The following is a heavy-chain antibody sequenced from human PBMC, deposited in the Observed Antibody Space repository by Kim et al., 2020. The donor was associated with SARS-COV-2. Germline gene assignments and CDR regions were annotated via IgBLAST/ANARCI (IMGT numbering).Heavy chain of an antibody. CDR1: GGSISSYY. CDR2: IYTSGST. CDR3: AREDISTPGPYYDILTGYQIDY. J-gene: IGHJ4*02. Sequence: SETLSLTCTVSGGSISSYYWSLIRQPAGKGLEWIGRIYTSGSTNYNPSLKSRVTMSVDTSKNQFSLKLSSVTAADTAVYYCAREDISTPGPYYDILTGYQIDYWGQGTLVTVSS. V-gene: IGHV4-4*07. D-gene: IGHD3-9*01.